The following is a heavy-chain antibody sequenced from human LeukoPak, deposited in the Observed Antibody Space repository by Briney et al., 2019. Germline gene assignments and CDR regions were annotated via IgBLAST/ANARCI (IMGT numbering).Heavy chain of an antibody. CDR3: ARGEVLTSALFWRGGMFDF. J-gene: IGHJ4*02. V-gene: IGHV4-34*01. Sequence: PSETLSLTCVVYGGSLSSYSWSWIRQPPGKGLEWIGEISHSGSTNYNPSLKSRVTISVDTSKNQFSLNLSSVTAADTAVYYCARGEVLTSALFWRGGMFDFWGQGTLVTVSS. CDR1: GGSLSSYS. D-gene: IGHD2-21*02. CDR2: ISHSGST.